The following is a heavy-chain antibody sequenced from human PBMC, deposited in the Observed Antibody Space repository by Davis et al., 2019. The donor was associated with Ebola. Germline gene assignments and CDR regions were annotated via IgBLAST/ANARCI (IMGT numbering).Heavy chain of an antibody. D-gene: IGHD6-13*01. Sequence: ESLKISCTVSGFSFGTYGMNWVRQAPGKGLEWIGSVYHSGSTYHNPSLKSRVTISVDTSKNQFSLRLSSVTAADTAVYYCARIYRSSWEIDYWGQGTLVTVSS. CDR1: GFSFGTYG. CDR3: ARIYRSSWEIDY. CDR2: VYHSGST. V-gene: IGHV4-38-2*02. J-gene: IGHJ4*02.